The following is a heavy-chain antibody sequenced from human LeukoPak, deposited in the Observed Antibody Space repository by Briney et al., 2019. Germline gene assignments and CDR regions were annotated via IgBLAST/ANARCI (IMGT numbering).Heavy chain of an antibody. CDR2: IYYGGST. D-gene: IGHD6-13*01. J-gene: IGHJ4*02. Sequence: PSETLSLTCTVSGGSISSYSYYWGWIRQPPGKGLEWIGSIYYGGSTYYNPSLKSRVTISIDTSKNQYSLKLSSVTPADTAVYYCARDPAAATYRTNWGQGTLVTVSS. CDR3: ARDPAAATYRTN. V-gene: IGHV4-39*07. CDR1: GGSISSYSYY.